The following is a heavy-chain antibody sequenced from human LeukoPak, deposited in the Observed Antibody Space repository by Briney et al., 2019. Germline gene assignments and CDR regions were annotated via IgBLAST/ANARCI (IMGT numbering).Heavy chain of an antibody. CDR1: GFTFNNAW. D-gene: IGHD3-9*01. V-gene: IGHV3-23*01. J-gene: IGHJ5*02. CDR3: AKPYFDWAPFDP. Sequence: GGSLRLSCAASGFTFNNAWMSWVRQAPGKGLEWVSAISGSGGSTYYAGSVKGRFTISRDNSKNTLYLQMNSLRAEDTAVYYCAKPYFDWAPFDPWGQGTLVTVSS. CDR2: ISGSGGST.